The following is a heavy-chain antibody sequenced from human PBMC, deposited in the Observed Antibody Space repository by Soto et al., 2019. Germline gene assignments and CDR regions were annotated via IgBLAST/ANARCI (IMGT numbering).Heavy chain of an antibody. CDR3: ARAYYDYVWGSYPYFDY. J-gene: IGHJ4*02. CDR2: IYYSGST. CDR1: GVCISSGGYY. D-gene: IGHD3-16*02. V-gene: IGHV4-31*03. Sequence: SETLSLTCTVSGVCISSGGYYWSWIRQHPGKGLEWIGYIYYSGSTYYNPSLKSRVTISVDTSKNQFSLKLSSVTAADTAVYYCARAYYDYVWGSYPYFDYWGQGTLVTVSS.